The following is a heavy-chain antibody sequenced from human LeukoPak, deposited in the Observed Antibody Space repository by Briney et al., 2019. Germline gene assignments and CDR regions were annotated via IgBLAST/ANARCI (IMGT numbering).Heavy chain of an antibody. CDR2: INAGNGNT. CDR3: ARAHFWSGYSYYFDY. Sequence: ASVKVSCKASGYTFTSYAMHWVRQAPGQRLEWMGWINAGNGNTKYSQEFQGRVTITRDTSASTAYMELSSLRPEDMAVYYCARAHFWSGYSYYFDYWGQGTLVTVSS. J-gene: IGHJ4*02. V-gene: IGHV1-3*03. D-gene: IGHD3-3*02. CDR1: GYTFTSYA.